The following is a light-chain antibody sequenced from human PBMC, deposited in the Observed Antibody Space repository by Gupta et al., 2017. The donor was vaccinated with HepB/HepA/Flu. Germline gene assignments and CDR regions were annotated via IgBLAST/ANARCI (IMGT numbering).Light chain of an antibody. CDR3: QQSDGPRPFT. CDR1: HTIAMF. CDR2: NAA. V-gene: IGKV1-39*01. Sequence: DIQMIQSPSSLSASVGDTVTLASRTSHTIAMFVTWFQQKPGQAPKLLIYNAARWPSGVPSRFSGSGSGTDFTLTISGLRPEDLGTYYCQQSDGPRPFTFGPGTKVDIK. J-gene: IGKJ3*01.